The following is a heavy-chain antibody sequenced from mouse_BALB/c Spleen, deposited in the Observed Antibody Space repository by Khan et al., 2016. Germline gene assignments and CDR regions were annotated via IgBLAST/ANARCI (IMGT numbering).Heavy chain of an antibody. V-gene: IGHV1-9*01. J-gene: IGHJ2*01. CDR2: ILPGSGST. Sequence: QVQLQQSGAELMKPGASVKISCKATGYTFSSYWIEWVKQRPGHGLEWIGEILPGSGSTNYNEKFRGKATFTADTSSNTAYMQLSSLTSEDSAVHYCARTDRRDDLDYWGQGTTLTVSS. CDR3: ARTDRRDDLDY. CDR1: GYTFSSYW. D-gene: IGHD2-3*01.